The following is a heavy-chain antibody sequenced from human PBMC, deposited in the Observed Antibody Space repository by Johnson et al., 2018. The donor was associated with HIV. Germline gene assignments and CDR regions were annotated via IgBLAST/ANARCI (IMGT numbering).Heavy chain of an antibody. V-gene: IGHV3-66*01. J-gene: IGHJ3*02. D-gene: IGHD3-22*01. Sequence: VHLVESGGGLVQPGGSLRLSCVASGFTVSSNYMNWVRQAPGKGLEWVSVIYSGGSTYYADSVKGRFTISRDNFKNTLYLQMNSLRAEDTAVYYCAKEGRISMIVGGAFDIWGQGTMVTVSS. CDR2: IYSGGST. CDR1: GFTVSSNY. CDR3: AKEGRISMIVGGAFDI.